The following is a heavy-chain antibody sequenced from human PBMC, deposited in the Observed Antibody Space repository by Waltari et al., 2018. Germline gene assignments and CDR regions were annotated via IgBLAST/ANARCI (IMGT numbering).Heavy chain of an antibody. CDR3: AREGIAAAGQYYYYGMDV. Sequence: QVQLVQSGAEVKKPGASVKVSCKASGYTFSSYAISWVRQAPGHGLEWMGGIIPIFGTANYAQKFQGRVTITTDESTSTAYMELSSLRSEDTAVYYCAREGIAAAGQYYYYGMDVWGQGTTVTVSS. V-gene: IGHV1-69*01. CDR1: GYTFSSYA. D-gene: IGHD6-13*01. CDR2: IIPIFGTA. J-gene: IGHJ6*02.